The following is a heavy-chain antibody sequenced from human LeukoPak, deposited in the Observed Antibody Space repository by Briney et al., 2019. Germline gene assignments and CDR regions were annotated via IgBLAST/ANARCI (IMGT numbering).Heavy chain of an antibody. CDR2: TFYRSKWYS. Sequence: SQTLSLTCAISGDSVSSTNAAWAWIRQSPSGGLEWLGRTFYRSKWYSDYALFVKGRITINPDTSRNQFSLQLNSVTPEERAVYFCARGNTVTGYYFDYWGQGTLVTVSS. CDR3: ARGNTVTGYYFDY. CDR1: GDSVSSTNAA. V-gene: IGHV6-1*01. J-gene: IGHJ4*02. D-gene: IGHD4-17*01.